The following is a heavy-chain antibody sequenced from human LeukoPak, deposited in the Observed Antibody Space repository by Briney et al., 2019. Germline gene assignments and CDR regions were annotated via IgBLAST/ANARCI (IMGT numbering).Heavy chain of an antibody. Sequence: SVKVSCKASGGTFSSYAISWVRQAPGQGLEWMGGIIPIFGTANYAQKFQGRVTITADESTSTAYMELSSLRSEDTAVYYCARGLIVVVPAAMGYYYYGMDVWGQGTLVTVSS. CDR3: ARGLIVVVPAAMGYYYYGMDV. CDR1: GGTFSSYA. V-gene: IGHV1-69*13. D-gene: IGHD2-2*01. J-gene: IGHJ6*02. CDR2: IIPIFGTA.